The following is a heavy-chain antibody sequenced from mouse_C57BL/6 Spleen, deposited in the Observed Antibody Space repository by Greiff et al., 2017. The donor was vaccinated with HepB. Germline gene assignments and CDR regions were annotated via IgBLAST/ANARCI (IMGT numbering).Heavy chain of an antibody. V-gene: IGHV5-16*01. Sequence: EVKLMESEGGLVQPGSSMKLSCTASGFTFSDYYMAWVRQVPEKGLEWVANINYDGSSTYYLDSLKSRFIISRDNAKNILYLQMSSLKSEDTATYYCARERPYAMDYWGQGTSVTVSS. CDR2: INYDGSST. CDR1: GFTFSDYY. J-gene: IGHJ4*01. CDR3: ARERPYAMDY.